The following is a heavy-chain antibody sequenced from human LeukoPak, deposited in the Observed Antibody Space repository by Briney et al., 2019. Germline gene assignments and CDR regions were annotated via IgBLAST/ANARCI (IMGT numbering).Heavy chain of an antibody. V-gene: IGHV3-23*01. CDR2: ISSSGGST. D-gene: IGHD6-19*01. CDR1: GFTFSSYA. CDR3: AKEQWLQPYDALDI. J-gene: IGHJ3*02. Sequence: GGSLRLSCAASGFTFSSYAMTWVRQAPGKGLEWVSTISSSGGSTYYADSVKGRFTISRDNSKNTLYLHMSSLRAEDTAVHYCAKEQWLQPYDALDIWGQGTMVTVSS.